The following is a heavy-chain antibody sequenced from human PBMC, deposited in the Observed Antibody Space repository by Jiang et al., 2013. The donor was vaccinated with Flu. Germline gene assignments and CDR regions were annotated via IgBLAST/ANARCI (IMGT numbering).Heavy chain of an antibody. Sequence: LLKPSETLSLNCAVSGGSFSGYHWTWIRQSADKGLEWIGEINQSGFTDYLPSLRGRVTISVDTSRNHFSLSVTSLTAADTAIYYCARGDFLFRGSLYSGLDVWGQGTSVIVS. V-gene: IGHV4-34*01. D-gene: IGHD3-10*01. J-gene: IGHJ6*02. CDR2: INQSGFT. CDR1: GGSFSGYH. CDR3: ARGDFLFRGSLYSGLDV.